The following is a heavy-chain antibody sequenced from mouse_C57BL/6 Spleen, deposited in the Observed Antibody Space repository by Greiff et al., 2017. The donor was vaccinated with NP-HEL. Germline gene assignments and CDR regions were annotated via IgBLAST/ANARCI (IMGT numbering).Heavy chain of an antibody. CDR1: GYAFSSSW. CDR3: APVITTAGYYAMDY. CDR2: IYPGDGDT. Sequence: VHLVESGPELVKPGASVKISCKASGYAFSSSWMNWVKQRPGKGLEWIGRIYPGDGDTNYNGKFKGKATLTADKSSSTAYMQLSSLTSEDSAVYFCAPVITTAGYYAMDYWGQGTSVTVSS. J-gene: IGHJ4*01. D-gene: IGHD1-1*01. V-gene: IGHV1-82*01.